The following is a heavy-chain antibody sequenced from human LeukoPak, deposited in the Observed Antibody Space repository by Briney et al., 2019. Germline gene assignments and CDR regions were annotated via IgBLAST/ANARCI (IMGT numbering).Heavy chain of an antibody. D-gene: IGHD3-22*01. CDR3: ARLSGSHYYDSSGYYYGAFDI. V-gene: IGHV3-11*06. Sequence: GGSLRLSCAVSGFTLTDKYMSWIRQAPGKGLEWVSSISSSSSYIYYADSVKGRFTISRDNAKNSLYLQMNSLRAEDTAVYYCARLSGSHYYDSSGYYYGAFDIWGQGTMVTVSS. CDR2: ISSSSSYI. J-gene: IGHJ3*02. CDR1: GFTLTDKY.